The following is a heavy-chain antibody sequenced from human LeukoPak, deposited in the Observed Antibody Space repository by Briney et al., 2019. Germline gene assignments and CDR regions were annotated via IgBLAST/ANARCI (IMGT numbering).Heavy chain of an antibody. D-gene: IGHD3-9*01. CDR1: GFTFSSYG. Sequence: GGSLRLSCAASGFTFSSYGMHWVRQAPGKGLEWVAVISYDGSNKYYADSVKGRFTISRDNSKNTLYLQMNSLRAEDTAVYYCAKDSLNFDWSTFDYWGQGTLVTVSS. CDR2: ISYDGSNK. V-gene: IGHV3-30*18. J-gene: IGHJ4*02. CDR3: AKDSLNFDWSTFDY.